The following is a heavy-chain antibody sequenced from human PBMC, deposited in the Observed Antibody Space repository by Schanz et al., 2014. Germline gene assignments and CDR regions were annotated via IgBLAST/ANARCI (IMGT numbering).Heavy chain of an antibody. D-gene: IGHD6-25*01. J-gene: IGHJ3*02. CDR3: ARGGCSGALSAFDI. Sequence: QVQLVQSWAEVKGPGASVKVSCKASGYSFTPFPIHWVRQAPGQRLEWMGWINAGTGSTEYSQKFQGRVTMTTDTATSTAYMELSSLRSDDTALYYCARGGCSGALSAFDIWGQGTMVTVSS. CDR2: INAGTGST. CDR1: GYSFTPFP. V-gene: IGHV1-3*01.